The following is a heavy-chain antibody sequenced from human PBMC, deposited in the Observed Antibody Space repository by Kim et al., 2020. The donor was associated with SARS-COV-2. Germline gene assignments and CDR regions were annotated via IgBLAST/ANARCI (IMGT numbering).Heavy chain of an antibody. V-gene: IGHV1-2*06. J-gene: IGHJ6*02. CDR3: ARRLKMPGDGYGEDYYYYGMDV. CDR2: INPNSGGT. Sequence: ASVKVSCKASGYTFTGYYMHWVRQAPGQGLEWMGRINPNSGGTNYAQKFQGRVTMTRDTSISTAYMELSRLRSDDTAVYYCARRLKMPGDGYGEDYYYYGMDVWGQGTTVTVSS. CDR1: GYTFTGYY. D-gene: IGHD5-12*01.